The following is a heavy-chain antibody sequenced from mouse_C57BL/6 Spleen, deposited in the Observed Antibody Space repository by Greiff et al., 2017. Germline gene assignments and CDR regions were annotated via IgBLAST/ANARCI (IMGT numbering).Heavy chain of an antibody. D-gene: IGHD2-4*01. J-gene: IGHJ4*01. CDR3: ARPIYYDYDEGYAMDY. CDR2: IWSGGST. CDR1: GFSLTSYG. Sequence: QVQLQQSGPGLVQPSQSLSITCTVSGFSLTSYGVHWVRQSPGKGLEWLGVIWSGGSTDYNAAFISRLSISKDNSKSQVFFKMNSLQADDTAIYYRARPIYYDYDEGYAMDYWGQGTSVTVSS. V-gene: IGHV2-2*01.